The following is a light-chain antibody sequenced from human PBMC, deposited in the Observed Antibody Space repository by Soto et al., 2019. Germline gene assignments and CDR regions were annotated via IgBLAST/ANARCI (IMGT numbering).Light chain of an antibody. J-gene: IGKJ1*01. CDR3: QQYNDWWT. CDR2: GAS. CDR1: QSVSSN. Sequence: EIVMTQSPGTLSVSPGEGATLSCRASQSVSSNLTWYQQKPGQAPRLLIYGASTRATGVPARFSGSGSGTEFTLTISSLQSEDFAVYYCQQYNDWWTFGQGTKVEIK. V-gene: IGKV3-15*01.